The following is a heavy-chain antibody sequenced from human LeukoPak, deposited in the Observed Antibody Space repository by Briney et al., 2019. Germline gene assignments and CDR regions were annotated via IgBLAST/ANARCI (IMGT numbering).Heavy chain of an antibody. J-gene: IGHJ6*02. Sequence: ASVKVSCKASGYTFTGYYMHWVRQAPGQGLEWMGWINPNRGGTNYAQKFQGRVTMTRDTSISTAYMELSRLRSDDAAVYYCARDQNFCSSTSCFYYYYYGMDVWGQGTTVTVSS. D-gene: IGHD2-2*01. CDR2: INPNRGGT. V-gene: IGHV1-2*02. CDR3: ARDQNFCSSTSCFYYYYYGMDV. CDR1: GYTFTGYY.